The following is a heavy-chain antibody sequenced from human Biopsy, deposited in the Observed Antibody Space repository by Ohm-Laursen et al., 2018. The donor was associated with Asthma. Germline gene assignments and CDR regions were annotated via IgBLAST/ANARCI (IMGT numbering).Heavy chain of an antibody. CDR2: IYYSGTT. J-gene: IGHJ6*02. V-gene: IGHV4-39*01. D-gene: IGHD6-13*01. CDR1: GGSGGYMKSGNYY. CDR3: VGGSSSWHNGPFYYYYGLDV. Sequence: GTLSLTCSLSGGSGGYMKSGNYYWGWIRQPPGQGLEWIGSIYYSGTTYYNPSLKSRVTMSADTSKNQFSLKLTSVTAADTALYYCVGGSSSWHNGPFYYYYGLDVWGQGTTATVSS.